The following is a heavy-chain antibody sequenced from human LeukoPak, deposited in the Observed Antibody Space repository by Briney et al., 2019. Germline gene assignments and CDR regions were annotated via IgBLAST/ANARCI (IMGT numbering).Heavy chain of an antibody. CDR3: ARRVTGRGTFYFDY. CDR1: GGSISSGGYY. V-gene: IGHV4-31*03. D-gene: IGHD3-16*01. J-gene: IGHJ4*02. Sequence: SETLSLTCTVSGGSISSGGYYWSWIRQHPGKGLEWIGYIYYSGSTYYNPSLKSRVTISLDTSRNQFSLKLNSVTAADTAVYYCARRVTGRGTFYFDYWGQGSLITVSS. CDR2: IYYSGST.